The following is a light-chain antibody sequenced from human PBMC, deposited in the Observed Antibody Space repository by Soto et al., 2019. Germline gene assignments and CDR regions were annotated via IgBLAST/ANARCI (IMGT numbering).Light chain of an antibody. CDR1: QSVSTSY. V-gene: IGKV3-20*01. Sequence: EIVLTQSPGTLSLSPGESATLSCRASQSVSTSYLAWYQQKPGQAPRLLIYGASSRATVIPDRFSGSGSGTDFTLTISRLEPEDCAVYYCQQYGSSPYTFGQGTKVYIK. CDR3: QQYGSSPYT. J-gene: IGKJ2*01. CDR2: GAS.